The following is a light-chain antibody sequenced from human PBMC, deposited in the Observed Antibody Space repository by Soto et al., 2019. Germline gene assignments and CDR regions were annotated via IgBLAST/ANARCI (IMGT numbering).Light chain of an antibody. CDR2: DAS. J-gene: IGKJ4*01. Sequence: EIVSTQSPATLSLSPGNRATLSCRASQSVSGYLAWYQQKPGQAPRLLIYDASNRDTGIPARFSGSGSGTDFALYLTSLEPEDFEVYYCHQRSKWPSTFGGGNKVEI. CDR1: QSVSGY. CDR3: HQRSKWPST. V-gene: IGKV3-11*01.